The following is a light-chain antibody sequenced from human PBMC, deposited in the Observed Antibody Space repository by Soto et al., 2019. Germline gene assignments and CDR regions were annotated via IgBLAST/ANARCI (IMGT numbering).Light chain of an antibody. CDR1: KNDIGLYDF. V-gene: IGLV2-8*01. CDR3: KSYAGSNTYV. Sequence: QSVLTQPPSASGSPGLSVTTSCTRTKNDIGLYDFVSWYQHHPGKAPRLIIYEVVQRPSGVPDRFSGSKSGNTASLTVSGLQAADEADYFCKSYAGSNTYVFGSGTKV. J-gene: IGLJ1*01. CDR2: EVV.